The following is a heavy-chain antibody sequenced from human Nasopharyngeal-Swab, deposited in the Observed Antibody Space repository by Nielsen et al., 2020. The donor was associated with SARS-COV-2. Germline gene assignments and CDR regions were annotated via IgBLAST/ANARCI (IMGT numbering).Heavy chain of an antibody. Sequence: LKISCAASGFTFSDYYMSWIRPAPGKGLEWVSYISSSGSTIYYADSVKGRFTISRDNAKNSLYLQMNSLRAEDTAVYYCARDFGAPSSSWYDGDWFDPWGQGTLVTVSS. J-gene: IGHJ5*02. CDR3: ARDFGAPSSSWYDGDWFDP. CDR2: ISSSGSTI. CDR1: GFTFSDYY. V-gene: IGHV3-11*01. D-gene: IGHD6-13*01.